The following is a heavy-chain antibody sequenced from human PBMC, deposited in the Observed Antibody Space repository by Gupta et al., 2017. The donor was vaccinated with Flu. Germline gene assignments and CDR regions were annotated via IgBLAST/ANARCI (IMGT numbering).Heavy chain of an antibody. Sequence: ELQLVESGGGLVQPGGSLRLSCAASGFNFSGHFMHWVRQTPGKGLVWVSRIRFDGTVTSYADSVQGRFTIARDNARNTLYLQMNNLRVEDTDLYYCAREVVNNWLDPGGRGTLV. CDR3: AREVVNNWLDP. V-gene: IGHV3-74*01. J-gene: IGHJ5*02. CDR2: IRFDGTVT. D-gene: IGHD2-15*01. CDR1: GFNFSGHF.